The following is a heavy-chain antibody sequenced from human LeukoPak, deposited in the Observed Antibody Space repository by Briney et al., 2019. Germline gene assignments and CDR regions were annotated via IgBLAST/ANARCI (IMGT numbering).Heavy chain of an antibody. CDR2: INPNSGGT. CDR1: GYTFTSYG. D-gene: IGHD2-2*01. V-gene: IGHV1-2*06. J-gene: IGHJ6*02. Sequence: ASVKVSCKASGYTFTSYGISWVRQAPGQGLEWMGRINPNSGGTNYAQKFQGRVTMTRDTSISTAYMELSRLRSDDTAVYYCARGGYCSSTSCYPYYYYGMDVWGQGTTVTVSS. CDR3: ARGGYCSSTSCYPYYYYGMDV.